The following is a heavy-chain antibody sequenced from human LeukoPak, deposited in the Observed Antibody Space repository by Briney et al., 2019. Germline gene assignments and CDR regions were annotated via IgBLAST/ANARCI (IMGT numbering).Heavy chain of an antibody. CDR2: INWNGGST. CDR1: GFTVRSNY. CDR3: ARDRRIQLWSRYYYYYMDV. V-gene: IGHV3-20*04. D-gene: IGHD5-18*01. J-gene: IGHJ6*03. Sequence: GGSLRLSCAASGFTVRSNYMSWVRQAPGKGLEWVSGINWNGGSTGYADSVKGRFTISRDNAKNSLYLQMNSLRAEDTALYYCARDRRIQLWSRYYYYYMDVWGKGTTVTVSS.